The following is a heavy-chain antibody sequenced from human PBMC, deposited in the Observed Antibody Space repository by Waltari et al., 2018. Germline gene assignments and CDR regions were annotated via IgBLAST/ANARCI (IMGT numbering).Heavy chain of an antibody. D-gene: IGHD6-19*01. CDR2: IYHSGST. V-gene: IGHV4-4*02. Sequence: GSCVRQHPGKGVEWIGEIYHSGSTNYSPALNSRVTISVDKSKNQFSLKLSSVTAADTAVYYCAARYSSGWYSTLYWGQGTLVTVSS. CDR3: AARYSSGWYSTLY. J-gene: IGHJ4*02.